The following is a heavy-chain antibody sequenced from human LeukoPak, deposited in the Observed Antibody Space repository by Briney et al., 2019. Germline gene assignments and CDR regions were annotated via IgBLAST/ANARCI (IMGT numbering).Heavy chain of an antibody. V-gene: IGHV4-59*08. J-gene: IGHJ4*02. CDR2: IYYSGST. Sequence: SETLSLTCTVSGGSISSHYWSWIRQPPGKGLEWIGYIYYSGSTNYNPSLKSRVTILVDMSKNQFSLKLSSVTAADTAVYYCASSAAVAGWGVFDYWGQGALVTVSS. D-gene: IGHD6-19*01. CDR1: GGSISSHY. CDR3: ASSAAVAGWGVFDY.